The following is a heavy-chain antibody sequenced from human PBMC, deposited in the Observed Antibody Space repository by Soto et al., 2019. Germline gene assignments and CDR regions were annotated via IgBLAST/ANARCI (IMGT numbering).Heavy chain of an antibody. V-gene: IGHV3-23*01. CDR2: ISGSGGST. J-gene: IGHJ4*02. CDR1: GFTFSSYA. CDR3: AKDQNWNDAYYFDY. D-gene: IGHD1-1*01. Sequence: GGSLRLSCAASGFTFSSYAMSWVRQAPGKGLEWVSGISGSGGSTYYADSVKGRFTISRDNSKNTLYLQMNSLRAEDTAVYYCAKDQNWNDAYYFDYWGQGTLVTVSS.